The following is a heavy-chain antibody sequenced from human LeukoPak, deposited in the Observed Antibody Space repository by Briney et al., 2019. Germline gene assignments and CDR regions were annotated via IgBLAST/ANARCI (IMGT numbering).Heavy chain of an antibody. J-gene: IGHJ4*02. CDR3: ARDSQFIGPLY. Sequence: GGSLRLSCAASGFTFSSYWMHWVRQAPGKGLVWVSRIMSDGRSTYADSVKGRFTISRDTAKNTLYLQMNSLRAEDTAVYYCARDSQFIGPLYWGQGTLVTVSS. CDR1: GFTFSSYW. D-gene: IGHD5-24*01. CDR2: IMSDGRST. V-gene: IGHV3-74*01.